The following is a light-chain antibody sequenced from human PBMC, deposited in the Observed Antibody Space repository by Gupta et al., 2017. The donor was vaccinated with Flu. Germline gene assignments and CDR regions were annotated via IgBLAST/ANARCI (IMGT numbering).Light chain of an antibody. J-gene: IGKJ3*01. CDR1: QSISNY. CDR2: RAS. V-gene: IGKV1-39*01. CDR3: QQTYSTPLLT. Sequence: DRVTITCRASQSISNYLNWYQKKPGEAPKLLVYRASSLQSGVPSRFSGSGSGTDFTQTTSSLQPEDCASYFCQQTYSTPLLTFGPGTKVDIK.